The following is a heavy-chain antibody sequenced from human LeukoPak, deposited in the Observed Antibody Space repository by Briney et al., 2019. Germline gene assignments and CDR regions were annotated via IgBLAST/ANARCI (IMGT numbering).Heavy chain of an antibody. CDR3: ARGVGGYNWSAYYYYYYMDV. D-gene: IGHD1-1*01. CDR2: IYHSGST. Sequence: SETLSLTCTVSGASISSSSYYWGWIRQPPGKGLEWIGSIYHSGSTYYNPSLKSRVTISVDTSKNQFSLKLSSVTAPDTAVYYCARGVGGYNWSAYYYYYYMDVWGKGTTVTISS. J-gene: IGHJ6*03. V-gene: IGHV4-39*01. CDR1: GASISSSSYY.